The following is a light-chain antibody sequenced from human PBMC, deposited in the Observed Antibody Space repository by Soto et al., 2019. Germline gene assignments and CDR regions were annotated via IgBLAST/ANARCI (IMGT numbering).Light chain of an antibody. CDR3: QQRSNWPPIT. CDR1: QSVSSY. J-gene: IGKJ5*01. V-gene: IGKV3-11*01. CDR2: DAS. Sequence: EIVVTQCPAALSLSNGERATLSCRASQSVSSYLAWYQQKPGQAPRLLIYDASNRATGIPARFSGSGSGTDFTLTISSLEPEDFAVYYCQQRSNWPPITFGQGTRLEIK.